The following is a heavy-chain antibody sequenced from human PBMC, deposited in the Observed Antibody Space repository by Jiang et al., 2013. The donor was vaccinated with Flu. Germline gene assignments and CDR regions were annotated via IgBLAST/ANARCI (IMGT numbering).Heavy chain of an antibody. V-gene: IGHV3-49*03. J-gene: IGHJ6*02. Sequence: VQLVESGGGLVQPGRSLRLSCTASGFTFGDYAMSWFRQAPGKGLEWVGFIRSKAYGGTTEYAASVKGRFTISRDDSKSIAYLQMNSLKTEDTAVYYCTRDRPQTTVTRDYYYYGMDVWGQGTTVTVSS. CDR1: GFTFGDYA. CDR2: IRSKAYGGTT. CDR3: TRDRPQTTVTRDYYYYGMDV. D-gene: IGHD4-17*01.